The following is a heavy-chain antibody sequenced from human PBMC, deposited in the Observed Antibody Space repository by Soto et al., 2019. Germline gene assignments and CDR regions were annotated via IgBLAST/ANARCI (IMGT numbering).Heavy chain of an antibody. CDR3: FRGYRGFDY. CDR2: SRNKANSYTT. CDR1: GFTFSDRY. Sequence: PGGSLRLSCEVSGFTFSDRYMDWVRQAPGRGLEWVGRSRNKANSYTTEYATSVKGRFTVSRDDSKNLFFLQMNSLKTEDTAVYYCFRGYRGFDYWGQGALVTVSS. D-gene: IGHD5-12*01. V-gene: IGHV3-72*01. J-gene: IGHJ4*02.